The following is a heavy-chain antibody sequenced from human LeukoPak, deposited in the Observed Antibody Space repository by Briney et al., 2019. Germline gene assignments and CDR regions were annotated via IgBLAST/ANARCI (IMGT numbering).Heavy chain of an antibody. CDR3: AKGGYESSGYYFYYYMDV. J-gene: IGHJ6*03. D-gene: IGHD3-22*01. V-gene: IGHV3-30*02. CDR2: IRYDGSNK. CDR1: GFTFSSDG. Sequence: PGGSLRLSCAASGFTFSSDGMHWVRQAPGKGLEWEAFIRYDGSNKYYADSVKGRFTISRDNSRNTLYLQMNSLRPEDTAVYYCAKGGYESSGYYFYYYMDVWGKGTTVTISS.